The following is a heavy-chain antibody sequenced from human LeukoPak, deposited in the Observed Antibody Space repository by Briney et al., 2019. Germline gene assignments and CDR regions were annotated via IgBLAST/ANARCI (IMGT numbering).Heavy chain of an antibody. CDR3: IMVRPRPDV. Sequence: PGGSLRLSCAGTGFTFSIYAMSWVRQAPGRGLEWVSLIYSGGRTYYADSVKGRFTISRDNSKNTLYLQMNSLRAEDTAVYYCIMVRPRPDVWGQGTTVTVSS. V-gene: IGHV3-53*01. J-gene: IGHJ6*02. D-gene: IGHD3-10*01. CDR2: IYSGGRT. CDR1: GFTFSIYA.